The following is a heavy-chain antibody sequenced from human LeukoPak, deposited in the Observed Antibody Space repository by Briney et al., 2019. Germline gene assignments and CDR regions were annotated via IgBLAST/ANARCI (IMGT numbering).Heavy chain of an antibody. D-gene: IGHD3-22*01. Sequence: SSETLSLTCAVYGGSFSGYYWSWIRQPPGKGLEWIGEINHSGSTNYNPSLKSRVTISVDTSKNQFSLKLSSVTAADTAVYYCAAERRYYYDSSGYHPLYFDYWGQGTLVTVFS. V-gene: IGHV4-34*01. CDR2: INHSGST. J-gene: IGHJ4*02. CDR3: AAERRYYYDSSGYHPLYFDY. CDR1: GGSFSGYY.